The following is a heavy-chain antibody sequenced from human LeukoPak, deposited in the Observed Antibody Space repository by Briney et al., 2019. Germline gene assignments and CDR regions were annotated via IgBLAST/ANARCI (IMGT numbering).Heavy chain of an antibody. CDR1: GGSFSGYY. V-gene: IGHV4-34*01. J-gene: IGHJ6*04. Sequence: SETLSLTCTVYGGSFSGYYWSWIRQPPGKGLEWIGDINHSGSTKYNPSLKSRVTISVDTSKNQFSLKLSSVTAADSAVYYCARGADYDGSGSSVSSGMDGWGKGTTVTDSS. CDR3: ARGADYDGSGSSVSSGMDG. CDR2: INHSGST. D-gene: IGHD3-10*01.